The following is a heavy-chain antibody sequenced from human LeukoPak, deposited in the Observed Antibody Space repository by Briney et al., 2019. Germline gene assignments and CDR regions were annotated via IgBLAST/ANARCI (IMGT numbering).Heavy chain of an antibody. Sequence: ASLKVSCKASGYTFTGYYMHWVRQAPGQGLEWMGWINPNSGGTNYAQKFQGRVTMTRDTSISTAYMELSRLRSDDTAVYYCARWLMRATTRDAFDIWGQGTMVTVSS. D-gene: IGHD1-26*01. CDR1: GYTFTGYY. V-gene: IGHV1-2*02. CDR2: INPNSGGT. J-gene: IGHJ3*02. CDR3: ARWLMRATTRDAFDI.